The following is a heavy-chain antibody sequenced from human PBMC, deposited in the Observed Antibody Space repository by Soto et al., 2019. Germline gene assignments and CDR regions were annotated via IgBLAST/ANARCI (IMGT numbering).Heavy chain of an antibody. CDR2: IKQDGSEK. Sequence: GGSLRLSCAASGFTFSNAWMNWVRQAPGKGLEWVANIKQDGSEKYYVDSVKGRFTISRDNAKNSLYLQMNSLRAEDTAVYYCAREDVITIFGVVLNWFDPWGQGTLVTVSS. D-gene: IGHD3-3*01. V-gene: IGHV3-7*05. J-gene: IGHJ5*02. CDR1: GFTFSNAW. CDR3: AREDVITIFGVVLNWFDP.